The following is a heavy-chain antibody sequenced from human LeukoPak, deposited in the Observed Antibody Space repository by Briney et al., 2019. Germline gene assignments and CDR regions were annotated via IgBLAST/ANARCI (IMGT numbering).Heavy chain of an antibody. V-gene: IGHV4-59*01. CDR2: IYYSGST. J-gene: IGHJ5*02. CDR1: GGSISSYY. D-gene: IGHD3-22*01. CDR3: ARAYWSYYYDSSGYYNWFDP. Sequence: PLETLSLTCTVSGGSISSYYWSWIRQPPGKGLEWIGYIYYSGSTNYNPSLKSRVTISVDTSKNQFSLKLSSVTAADTAVYYCARAYWSYYYDSSGYYNWFDPWGQGTLVTVSS.